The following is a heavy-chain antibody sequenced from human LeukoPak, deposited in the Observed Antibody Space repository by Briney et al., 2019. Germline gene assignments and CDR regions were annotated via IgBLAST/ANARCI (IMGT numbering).Heavy chain of an antibody. V-gene: IGHV3-21*01. CDR1: GFTFSSYS. CDR2: ISSSSSYI. Sequence: GGSLRLSCAASGFTFSSYSMNWVRQAPGKGLEWVSSISSSSSYIYYADSVKGRFTISRDNAKNSLYLQMNSLRAEDTAVYYCASWDSSGYDIDYWGQGTLVTVSS. CDR3: ASWDSSGYDIDY. J-gene: IGHJ4*02. D-gene: IGHD3-22*01.